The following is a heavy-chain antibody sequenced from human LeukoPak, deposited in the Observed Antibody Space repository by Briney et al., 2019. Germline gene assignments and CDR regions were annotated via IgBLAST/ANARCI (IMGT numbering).Heavy chain of an antibody. V-gene: IGHV3-30*02. CDR3: ARDGVVVPAAPTDY. D-gene: IGHD2-2*01. CDR2: IRYDGSNK. CDR1: GFTFSSYG. J-gene: IGHJ4*02. Sequence: GGSLRLSCAASGFTFSSYGMHWVRQAPGKGLEWVAFIRYDGSNKYYADSVKGRFTISRDNSKNTLYLQMNSLRAEDTAVYYCARDGVVVPAAPTDYWGQGTLVTVSS.